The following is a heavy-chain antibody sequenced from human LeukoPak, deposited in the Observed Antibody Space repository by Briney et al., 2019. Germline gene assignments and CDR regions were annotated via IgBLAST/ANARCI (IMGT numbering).Heavy chain of an antibody. CDR3: ARLGGDYDVNYIMDV. CDR1: GGSFSGYF. Sequence: PSETLSLTCAVYGGSFSGYFWSWIRQPPGKGLEWIGEINHSGSTNYNPSLESRVTISVDTSKNQFSLKLSSVTAADTAVYYCARLGGDYDVNYIMDVWGQGTTVTDSS. V-gene: IGHV4-34*01. CDR2: INHSGST. D-gene: IGHD4-17*01. J-gene: IGHJ6*02.